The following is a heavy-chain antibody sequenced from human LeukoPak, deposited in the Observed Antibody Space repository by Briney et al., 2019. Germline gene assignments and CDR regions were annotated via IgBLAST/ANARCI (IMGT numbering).Heavy chain of an antibody. Sequence: ASVKVSCKASGYTFTSYYMHWVRQAPGQGLEWMGIINPSGGSTSYAQKFQGRVTMTRDMSTSTVYMELSNLRSEDTAVYYCARDRPRGRDGSQDWFDPWGQGTLVTVSS. V-gene: IGHV1-46*01. CDR2: INPSGGST. D-gene: IGHD5-24*01. J-gene: IGHJ5*02. CDR3: ARDRPRGRDGSQDWFDP. CDR1: GYTFTSYY.